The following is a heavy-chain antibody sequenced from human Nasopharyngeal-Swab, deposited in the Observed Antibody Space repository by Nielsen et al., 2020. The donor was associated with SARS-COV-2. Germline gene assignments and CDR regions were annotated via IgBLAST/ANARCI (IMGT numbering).Heavy chain of an antibody. Sequence: WERQAPGQGLEWMGWINTNTGNPTYAQGFTGRFVFSLDTSVSTAYLQISSLKAEDTAVYYCARGGVAGTGYGMDVWGQGTTVTVSS. J-gene: IGHJ6*02. D-gene: IGHD6-19*01. V-gene: IGHV7-4-1*02. CDR2: INTNTGNP. CDR3: ARGGVAGTGYGMDV.